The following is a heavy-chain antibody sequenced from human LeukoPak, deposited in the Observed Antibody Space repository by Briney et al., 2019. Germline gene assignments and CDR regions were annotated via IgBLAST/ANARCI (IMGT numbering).Heavy chain of an antibody. CDR2: IYHSGST. D-gene: IGHD4-17*01. J-gene: IGHJ4*02. Sequence: SQTLSLTCAVSGGSISSGGYSWSWIRQPPGKGLEWIGYIYHSGSTYYNPSLKSRVTISVDRSKNQFSLKLSSVTAADTAVYYCARASSYGDYDYWGQGTLVTVSS. CDR3: ARASSYGDYDY. V-gene: IGHV4-30-2*01. CDR1: GGSISSGGYS.